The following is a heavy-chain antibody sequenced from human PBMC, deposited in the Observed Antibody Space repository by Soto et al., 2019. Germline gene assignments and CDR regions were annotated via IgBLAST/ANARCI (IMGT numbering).Heavy chain of an antibody. CDR2: IYYSGST. D-gene: IGHD2-2*01. CDR3: ARGPLYQLPGWDWFEP. J-gene: IGHJ5*02. V-gene: IGHV4-59*08. Sequence: SETLSLTCSVSGGSISSYYWSWIRQPPGKGLEWIGYIYYSGSTNYNPSLKSRVTISVDTSKNQFSLKLSSVTAADTAVYYCARGPLYQLPGWDWFEPWGQGTLVTVSS. CDR1: GGSISSYY.